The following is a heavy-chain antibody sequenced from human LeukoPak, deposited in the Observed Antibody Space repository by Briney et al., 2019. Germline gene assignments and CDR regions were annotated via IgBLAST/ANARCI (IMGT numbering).Heavy chain of an antibody. D-gene: IGHD4-17*01. Sequence: GGSLRLSCAGSGFSVSNYYMSWVRQAPGKGLEWVSLIRDSGETFYADSVKGRFTISRDNSKNTMYLQMNRPRVEYTAVYFCARDRAVTQDWVEFDPWGQGTLVTVSS. J-gene: IGHJ5*02. CDR2: IRDSGET. CDR3: ARDRAVTQDWVEFDP. V-gene: IGHV3-66*03. CDR1: GFSVSNYY.